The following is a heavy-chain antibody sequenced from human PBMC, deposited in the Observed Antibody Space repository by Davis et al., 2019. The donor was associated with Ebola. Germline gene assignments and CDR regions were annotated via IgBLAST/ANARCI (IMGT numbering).Heavy chain of an antibody. V-gene: IGHV5-51*01. J-gene: IGHJ4*02. CDR2: IYPDDSDT. CDR1: GYSFTNYW. Sequence: GESLKISCKGSGYSFTNYWIAWVRQMPGKGLEWMGIIYPDDSDTRYSPSFQGQVTISADESISTAYLQWSSLKASDTAMYYCARGTSLARNFDYWGQGTLVTVSS. CDR3: ARGTSLARNFDY. D-gene: IGHD3-3*02.